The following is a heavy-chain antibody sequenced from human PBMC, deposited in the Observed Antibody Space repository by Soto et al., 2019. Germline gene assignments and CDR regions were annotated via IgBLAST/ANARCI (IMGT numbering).Heavy chain of an antibody. CDR3: ATAAIGYCSGVINNAAPKDVYY. V-gene: IGHV3-30*03. J-gene: IGHJ4*02. CDR1: GFTFSSYG. Sequence: GGSLRLSCAASGFTFSSYGMHWVRQAPGKGLEWVAVISYDGSNKYYADSVKGRFTISRDNSKNTLYLQMNSLRAEDTAVYYCATAAIGYCSGVINNAAPKDVYYCCQGTLVPVSS. CDR2: ISYDGSNK. D-gene: IGHD2-15*01.